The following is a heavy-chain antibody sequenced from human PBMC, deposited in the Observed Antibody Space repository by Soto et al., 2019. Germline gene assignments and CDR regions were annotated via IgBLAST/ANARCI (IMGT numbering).Heavy chain of an antibody. CDR1: GFSLTTSGVG. CDR3: AHRVLRSVFGLVTTTAIYFDF. J-gene: IGHJ4*02. V-gene: IGHV2-5*02. CDR2: IYWDDDK. D-gene: IGHD3-3*01. Sequence: QITLNESGPTQVKPRQTLTLTCTFSGFSLTTSGVGVGWIRQSPGKAPELLALIYWDDDKRYSPSLKSRLTITKDTSKNPVVLTMADLDPADTATYSCAHRVLRSVFGLVTTTAIYFDFWGQGTPVAVSS.